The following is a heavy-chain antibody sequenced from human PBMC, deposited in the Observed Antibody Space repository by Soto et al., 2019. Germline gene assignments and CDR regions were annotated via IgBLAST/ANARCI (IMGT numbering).Heavy chain of an antibody. Sequence: SETLSLTCAAYGGSFSGYYWSWIRQPPGKGLEWIGEINHSGSTNYNPSLKSRVTISVDTSKNQFSLKLSSVTAADTAVYYCARKAVAAPFDYWGQGTLVTVSS. CDR3: ARKAVAAPFDY. CDR2: INHSGST. CDR1: GGSFSGYY. J-gene: IGHJ4*02. D-gene: IGHD6-19*01. V-gene: IGHV4-34*01.